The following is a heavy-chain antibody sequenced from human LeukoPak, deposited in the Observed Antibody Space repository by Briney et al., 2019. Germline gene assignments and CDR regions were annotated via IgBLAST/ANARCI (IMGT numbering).Heavy chain of an antibody. CDR1: GFTFSSYG. CDR2: ISYDGSNK. V-gene: IGHV3-30*18. J-gene: IGHJ4*02. D-gene: IGHD3-22*01. CDR3: AKDTDPDSSGPVDY. Sequence: GGSLRLSCAASGFTFSSYGMHWVRQAPGKGLEWVAVISYDGSNKYYADSVKGRFTISRDNSKNTLYLQMNSLRAENTAVYYCAKDTDPDSSGPVDYWGQGTLVTVSS.